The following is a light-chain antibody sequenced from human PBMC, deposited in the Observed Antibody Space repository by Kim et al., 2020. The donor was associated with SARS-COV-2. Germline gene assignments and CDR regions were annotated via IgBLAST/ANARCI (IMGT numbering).Light chain of an antibody. J-gene: IGLJ3*02. V-gene: IGLV6-57*01. CDR1: SGSIASNY. CDR2: EDN. Sequence: NFMLTQLHSVSKSPGETVTITCTRSSGSIASNYVQWYQQRPGSSPSTVIYEDNQRPSGVPDRFSGSIDSSSNSASLTISGLKSEDEADYYCQSYHSSNHRVLCGGTLLTVL. CDR3: QSYHSSNHRV.